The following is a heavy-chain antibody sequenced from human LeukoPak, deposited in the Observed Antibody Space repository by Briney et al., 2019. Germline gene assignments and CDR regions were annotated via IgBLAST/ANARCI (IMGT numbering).Heavy chain of an antibody. V-gene: IGHV4-59*08. Sequence: PSETLSLTCCVSGGSISSTYWSWIRQPPGKGLEWLGYIHCSGSTNYKSPHKSRVTMSGDTSKNQFSLKLSSVTAADTAVYCCARHAESGTDRFDHWGQGTLVTVSS. J-gene: IGHJ4*02. CDR2: IHCSGST. CDR3: ARHAESGTDRFDH. CDR1: GGSISSTY. D-gene: IGHD5-12*01.